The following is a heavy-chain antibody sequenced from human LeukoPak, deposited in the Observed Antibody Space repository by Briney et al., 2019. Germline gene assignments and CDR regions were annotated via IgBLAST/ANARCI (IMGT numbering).Heavy chain of an antibody. CDR1: GFSFSSYA. CDR2: ITGSGDDT. V-gene: IGHV3-23*01. CDR3: ARDWERAVFDY. Sequence: GGSLRLSCAASGFSFSSYAMSWVRQAPGKGLEWVSSITGSGDDTNHADSVKGRFTISRDNSKNTLYLQMNSLRAEDTAVYYCARDWERAVFDYWGQGTLVTVSS. D-gene: IGHD1-26*01. J-gene: IGHJ4*02.